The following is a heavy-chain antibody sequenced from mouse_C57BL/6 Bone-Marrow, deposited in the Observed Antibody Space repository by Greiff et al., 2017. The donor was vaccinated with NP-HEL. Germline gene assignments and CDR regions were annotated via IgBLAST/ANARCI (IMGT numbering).Heavy chain of an antibody. CDR2: IDPETGGT. V-gene: IGHV1-15*01. CDR3: TTLYYYGSSWFAY. D-gene: IGHD1-1*01. J-gene: IGHJ3*01. Sequence: VQLQQSGAELVRPGASVTLSCKASGYTFTDYEMHWVKQTPVHGLEWIGAIDPETGGTAYNQKFKGKAILTADKSSSTAYMELRSLTSEDSAVYYCTTLYYYGSSWFAYWGQGTLVTVSA. CDR1: GYTFTDYE.